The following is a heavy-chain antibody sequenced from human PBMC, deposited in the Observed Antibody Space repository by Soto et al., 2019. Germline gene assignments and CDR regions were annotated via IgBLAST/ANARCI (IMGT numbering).Heavy chain of an antibody. Sequence: QVQLQESGPGLVKPSGTLSLTCAVSGASISSENWWNWVRQPPGKGLEWIGEMYHSGSTNYNPSLKSRITISVDKSKNHFSLNLSSVTAADTPVYYCASSSGWYRLDFWGQGTLVTVSS. J-gene: IGHJ4*02. CDR2: MYHSGST. CDR3: ASSSGWYRLDF. V-gene: IGHV4-4*02. CDR1: GASISSENW. D-gene: IGHD6-19*01.